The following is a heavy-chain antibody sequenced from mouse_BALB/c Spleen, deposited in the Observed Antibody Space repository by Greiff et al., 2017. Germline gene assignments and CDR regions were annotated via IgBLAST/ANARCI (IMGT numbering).Heavy chain of an antibody. CDR1: GFNIKDYY. V-gene: IGHV14-4*02. Sequence: EVQLQQSGAELVRSGASVKLSCTASGFNIKDYYMHWVKQRPEQGLEWIGWIDPENGDTEYAPKFQGKATMTADTSSNTAYLQLSSLTSEDTAVYYCNAWAYGNYEYFDVWAQGPRSPSPQ. CDR2: IDPENGDT. J-gene: IGHJ1*01. D-gene: IGHD2-10*02. CDR3: NAWAYGNYEYFDV.